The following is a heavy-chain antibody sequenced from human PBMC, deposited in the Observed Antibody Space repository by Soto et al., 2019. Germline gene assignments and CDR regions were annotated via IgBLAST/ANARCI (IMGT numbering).Heavy chain of an antibody. CDR2: ISGSGDIT. Sequence: GGSLRLSCAASGFTFRSYAISWVRQAPGKGLEWVSAISGSGDITYYADSVKGRFTISRDNSKNTLYLQMNSLRAEDTAVYYCAKDYRSSYVEWFLDYWGQGTLVTVSS. V-gene: IGHV3-23*01. CDR1: GFTFRSYA. J-gene: IGHJ4*02. CDR3: AKDYRSSYVEWFLDY. D-gene: IGHD1-26*01.